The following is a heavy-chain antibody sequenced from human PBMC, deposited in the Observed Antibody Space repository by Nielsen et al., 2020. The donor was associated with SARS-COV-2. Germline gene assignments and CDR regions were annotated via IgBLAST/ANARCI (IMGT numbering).Heavy chain of an antibody. Sequence: GESLKISCKGTGYSFTNYWIGWVRQMPGKGLEWMGIIYPGDSDTRYNPSFQGQVTISADKSISSAYLQWSRLKASDTAMYYCARQAGGGYKWFDPWGQGTLVTVSS. CDR1: GYSFTNYW. CDR3: ARQAGGGYKWFDP. CDR2: IYPGDSDT. J-gene: IGHJ5*02. D-gene: IGHD5-24*01. V-gene: IGHV5-51*01.